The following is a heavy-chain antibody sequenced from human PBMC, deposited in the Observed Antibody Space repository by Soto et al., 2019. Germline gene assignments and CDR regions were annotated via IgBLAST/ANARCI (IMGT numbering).Heavy chain of an antibody. J-gene: IGHJ4*02. CDR3: ARESEDLTSNFDY. V-gene: IGHV3-21*01. CDR2: ISSTTNYI. CDR1: GFTFTRYS. Sequence: PGGSLRLSCAASGFTFTRYSMNWVRQAPGKGLEWVSSISSTTNYIYYADSMKGRFTVSRDNAKNSVYLEMNSLSAEDTALYYCARESEDLTSNFDYCGQGPLVTVSS.